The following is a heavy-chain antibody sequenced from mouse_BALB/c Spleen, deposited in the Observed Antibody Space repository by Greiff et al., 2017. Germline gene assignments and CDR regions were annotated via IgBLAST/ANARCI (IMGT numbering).Heavy chain of an antibody. CDR2: IDTSDSYT. CDR3: ARGDGSSSYAMDY. Sequence: VQLQQPGAELVMPGASVKMSCKASGYTFTDYWMHWVKQRPGQGLEWIGAIDTSDSYTSYNQKFKGKATLTVDESSSTAYMQLSSLTSEDSAVYYCARGDGSSSYAMDYWGQGTSVTVSS. CDR1: GYTFTDYW. J-gene: IGHJ4*01. V-gene: IGHV1-69*01. D-gene: IGHD1-1*01.